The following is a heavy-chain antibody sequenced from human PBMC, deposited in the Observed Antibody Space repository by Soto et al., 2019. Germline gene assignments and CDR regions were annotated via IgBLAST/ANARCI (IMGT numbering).Heavy chain of an antibody. V-gene: IGHV4-30-4*01. D-gene: IGHD1-1*01. CDR3: ARGDTGGAFDI. J-gene: IGHJ3*02. Sequence: PSETLSLTXTVSGGSISSGDYYWSWIRQPPGKGLEWIGYIYYSGSTYYNPSLKSRVTISVDTSKNQFSLKLSSVTAADTAVYYCARGDTGGAFDIWGQGTMVTVSS. CDR1: GGSISSGDYY. CDR2: IYYSGST.